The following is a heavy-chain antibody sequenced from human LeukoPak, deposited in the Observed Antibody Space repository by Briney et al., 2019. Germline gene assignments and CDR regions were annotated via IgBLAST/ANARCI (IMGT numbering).Heavy chain of an antibody. Sequence: SQTLSLTCTVSGGSISSGGYYWSWIRQHPGKGLEWIGYIYYSGSTYYNPSLKSRVTISVDTSKNQFSLKLSSVTAADTAVYYCARELENDFWSVGGLLGAFDIWGQGTMVTVSS. V-gene: IGHV4-31*03. D-gene: IGHD3-3*01. J-gene: IGHJ3*02. CDR3: ARELENDFWSVGGLLGAFDI. CDR1: GGSISSGGYY. CDR2: IYYSGST.